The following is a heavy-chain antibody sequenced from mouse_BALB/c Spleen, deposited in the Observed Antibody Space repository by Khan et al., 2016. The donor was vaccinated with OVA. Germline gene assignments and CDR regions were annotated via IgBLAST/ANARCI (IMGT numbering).Heavy chain of an antibody. V-gene: IGHV1S132*01. CDR1: GYTFTNYW. D-gene: IGHD2-10*01. Sequence: QVQLQQPGAELVKPGASVKLSCKTSGYTFTNYWIQWVKQRPGQGLGWIGEIFPGTDTTYYNENFKAKATLTIDTSSNTAYIQLSSLTSEDSAVYFCARAYFGNYDFTYWGQGTLVTVSA. CDR2: IFPGTDTT. CDR3: ARAYFGNYDFTY. J-gene: IGHJ3*01.